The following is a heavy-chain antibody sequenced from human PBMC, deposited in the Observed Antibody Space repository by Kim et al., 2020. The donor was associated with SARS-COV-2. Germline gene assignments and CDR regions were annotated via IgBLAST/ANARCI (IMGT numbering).Heavy chain of an antibody. J-gene: IGHJ4*02. V-gene: IGHV3-7*01. D-gene: IGHD2-8*01. CDR2: INEAGSDS. CDR3: ARDPEWAALDY. Sequence: GGSLRLSCAASGFSLSDYWMTWVRQAPGKGLQWVANINEAGSDSYHAASVRGRFIISRDNARDLVYLQMNSLRVEDTAIYYCARDPEWAALDYWGQGILV. CDR1: GFSLSDYW.